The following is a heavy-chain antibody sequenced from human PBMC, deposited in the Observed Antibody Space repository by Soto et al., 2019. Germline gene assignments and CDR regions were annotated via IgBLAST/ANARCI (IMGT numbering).Heavy chain of an antibody. CDR2: ISSSSSYI. V-gene: IGHV3-21*01. CDR3: ARDYFVYCGGGCRLSYYYGMDV. Sequence: GGSLRLSCAASAFTFSSYNMNWVRQAPGKGLEWVSSISSSSSYIYYADAVKGRFTISRDNAKNSPYLQMNSLRAEDTAVYYCARDYFVYCGGGCRLSYYYGMDVWGQGTTVTVSS. CDR1: AFTFSSYN. D-gene: IGHD2-21*01. J-gene: IGHJ6*02.